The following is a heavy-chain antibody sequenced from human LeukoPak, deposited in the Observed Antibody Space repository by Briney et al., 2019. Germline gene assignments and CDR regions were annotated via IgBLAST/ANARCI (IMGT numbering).Heavy chain of an antibody. CDR1: GGSISSSSYS. D-gene: IGHD3-3*01. CDR2: IYYSGST. Sequence: SETLSLTCTVSGGSISSSSYSWGWIRQPPGKGLEWIGSIYYSGSTYYNPSLKSRVTISVDTSKNQFSLKLSSVTAADTAMYYCARHRFPYYDFWSGGRWFDPWGQGTLVTVSS. J-gene: IGHJ5*02. V-gene: IGHV4-39*01. CDR3: ARHRFPYYDFWSGGRWFDP.